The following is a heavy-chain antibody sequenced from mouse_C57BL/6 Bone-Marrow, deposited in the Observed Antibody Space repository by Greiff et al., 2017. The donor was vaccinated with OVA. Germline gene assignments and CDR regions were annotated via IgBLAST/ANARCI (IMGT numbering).Heavy chain of an antibody. CDR2: IDPETGGT. CDR1: GYTFTDYE. CDR3: TRRRFEGYYHDY. J-gene: IGHJ2*01. Sequence: LQESGAELVRPGASVTLSCKASGYTFTDYEMHWVKQTPVHGLEWIGAIDPETGGTAYNQKFKGKAILTADKSSSTAYMELRSLTSEDSAVYYCTRRRFEGYYHDYWGQGTTLTVSS. V-gene: IGHV1-15*01.